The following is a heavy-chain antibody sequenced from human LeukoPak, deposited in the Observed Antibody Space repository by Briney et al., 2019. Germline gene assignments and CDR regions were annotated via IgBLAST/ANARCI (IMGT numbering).Heavy chain of an antibody. J-gene: IGHJ3*02. V-gene: IGHV4-39*07. CDR2: IFYNGGP. CDR1: GDSITNSNYY. CDR3: ASYSGIYSAFEI. D-gene: IGHD1-26*01. Sequence: SETLSLTCTASGDSITNSNYYWGWVRQSPGRGLEWLGNIFYNGGPYYNPSFKSRVVISVDTSKNHFSLTLNAVTATDTAVYHCASYSGIYSAFEIWSQGTLVTVSS.